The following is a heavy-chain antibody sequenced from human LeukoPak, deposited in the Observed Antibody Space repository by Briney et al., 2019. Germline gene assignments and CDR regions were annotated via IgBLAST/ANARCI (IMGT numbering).Heavy chain of an antibody. Sequence: ASVKVSCKASGYTFTSYDINWVRQATGQGLEWMGWMNPNSGNTGYAQKFQGRVTITRNTSISTAYMELSSLRSEDTAVYYCAIGVLLGGPGYWYFDLWGRGTLVTVSS. V-gene: IGHV1-8*03. CDR1: GYTFTSYD. CDR3: AIGVLLGGPGYWYFDL. J-gene: IGHJ2*01. D-gene: IGHD3-3*01. CDR2: MNPNSGNT.